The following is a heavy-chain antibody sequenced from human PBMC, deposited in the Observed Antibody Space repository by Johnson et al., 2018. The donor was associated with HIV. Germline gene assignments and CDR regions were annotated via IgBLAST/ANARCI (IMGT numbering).Heavy chain of an antibody. CDR3: ARARTVVIARPDAFDI. J-gene: IGHJ3*02. Sequence: VQLVESGGGVVQPGRSLRLSCAASGFTFSSYPMHWVRQAPGKGLEWVAVISYDGSNRYYADSVKGRFTISRDNSKNTLYLQMNSLRAEDTAVYYCARARTVVIARPDAFDIWGQGTMVTVSS. CDR1: GFTFSSYP. CDR2: ISYDGSNR. D-gene: IGHD2-21*01. V-gene: IGHV3-30*04.